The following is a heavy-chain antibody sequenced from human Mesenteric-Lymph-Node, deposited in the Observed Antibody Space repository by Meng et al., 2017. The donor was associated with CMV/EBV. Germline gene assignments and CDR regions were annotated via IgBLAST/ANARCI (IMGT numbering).Heavy chain of an antibody. V-gene: IGHV1-3*02. CDR3: ARGHDSSNYVFDP. CDR2: STPDSGKT. CDR1: GYTFNYYA. D-gene: IGHD4-11*01. Sequence: KASGYTFNYYAIHWVRQAPGHRLQWMGCSTPDSGKTQYSREFQGRVTFTRDTSASTAYMVLSSLTSEDMAVYYCARGHDSSNYVFDPWGQGTLVTVSS. J-gene: IGHJ5*02.